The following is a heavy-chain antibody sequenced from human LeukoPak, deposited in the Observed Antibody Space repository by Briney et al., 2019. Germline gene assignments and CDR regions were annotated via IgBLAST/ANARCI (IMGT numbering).Heavy chain of an antibody. V-gene: IGHV3-66*01. D-gene: IGHD5-12*01. Sequence: GGSLRLSCAASGFTVSSNYMSWVRQAPGEGLEWVSVIYSGGSTYYADSVKGRFTISRDNSKNTLYLQMNSLRAEDTAVYYCARDGSGYSGYGHWGQGTLVTVSS. CDR3: ARDGSGYSGYGH. CDR1: GFTVSSNY. J-gene: IGHJ4*02. CDR2: IYSGGST.